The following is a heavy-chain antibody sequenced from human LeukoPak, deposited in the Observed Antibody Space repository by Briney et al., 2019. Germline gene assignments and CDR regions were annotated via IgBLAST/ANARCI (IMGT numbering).Heavy chain of an antibody. CDR2: IYHSGST. CDR3: ARDASRRGAFDI. D-gene: IGHD2-2*01. Sequence: SETLSLTCAVSGGSISSGGYSWSWIRQLPGKGLEWIGYIYHSGSTYYNPSLKSRVTISVDRSKNQFSLKLSSVTAADTAVYYCARDASRRGAFDIWGQGTMVTVSS. J-gene: IGHJ3*02. V-gene: IGHV4-30-2*01. CDR1: GGSISSGGYS.